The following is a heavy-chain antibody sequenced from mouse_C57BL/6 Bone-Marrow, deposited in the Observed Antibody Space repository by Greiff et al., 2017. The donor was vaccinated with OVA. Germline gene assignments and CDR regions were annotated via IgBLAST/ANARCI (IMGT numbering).Heavy chain of an antibody. CDR3: AREGDGNNDFDN. J-gene: IGHJ2*01. D-gene: IGHD2-1*01. CDR1: GYTFTSYW. V-gene: IGHV1-55*01. Sequence: VQLQQPGAELVKPGASVKMSCKASGYTFTSYWITWVKQRPGQGLEWIGDIYPGSGSTNYNEKFKSKATLTVDTSSSTAYMQLSSLTSEDSAVYYGAREGDGNNDFDNWGQGTALTVSS. CDR2: IYPGSGST.